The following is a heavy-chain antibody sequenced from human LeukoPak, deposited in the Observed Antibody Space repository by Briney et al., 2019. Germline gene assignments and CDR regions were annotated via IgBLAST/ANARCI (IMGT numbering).Heavy chain of an antibody. CDR3: ARVRRIVVVPAAIPDWFDP. D-gene: IGHD2-2*02. Sequence: ASVKVSCKASGYTFTSYGISWVRQAPGQGLEWMEWISAYNGNTNYAQKLQGRVTMTTDTSTSTAYMELRSLRSDDTAVYYCARVRRIVVVPAAIPDWFDPWGQGTLVTVSS. CDR2: ISAYNGNT. J-gene: IGHJ5*02. CDR1: GYTFTSYG. V-gene: IGHV1-18*01.